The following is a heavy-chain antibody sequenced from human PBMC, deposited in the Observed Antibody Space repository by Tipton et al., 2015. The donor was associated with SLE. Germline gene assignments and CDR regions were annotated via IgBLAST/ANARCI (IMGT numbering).Heavy chain of an antibody. CDR1: GFTFSSYG. V-gene: IGHV3-33*01. J-gene: IGHJ4*02. Sequence: SGFTFSSYGMHWVRQAPGKGLERVAFIRYDGSNKYYADSVKGRFTISRDNSKNTLCLQMNSLRAEDTAVYYCARCLEAGGYFAFWGTGSLV. CDR2: IRYDGSNK. D-gene: IGHD6-13*01. CDR3: ARCLEAGGYFAF.